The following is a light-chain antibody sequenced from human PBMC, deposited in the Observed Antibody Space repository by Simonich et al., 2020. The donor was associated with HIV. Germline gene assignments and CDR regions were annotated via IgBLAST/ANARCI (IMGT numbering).Light chain of an antibody. CDR1: QDITNY. CDR2: AAS. V-gene: IGKV1-NL1*01. J-gene: IGKJ2*01. CDR3: QQYYSTPPS. Sequence: DIQMTQSPSSLPASVGDRVTITCQASQDITNYLNWYQQKPGKAPKLLRYAASRLESGVPSRFSGSGSGTDYTLTISSLQPEDFATYYCQQYYSTPPSFGQGTKLEIK.